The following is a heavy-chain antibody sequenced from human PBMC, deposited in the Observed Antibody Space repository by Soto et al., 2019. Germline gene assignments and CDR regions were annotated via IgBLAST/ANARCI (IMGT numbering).Heavy chain of an antibody. D-gene: IGHD2-2*02. CDR1: GFTFSDYY. CDR3: AGPRGREPAAIYY. Sequence: GGSLRLSCAASGFTFSDYYMSWIRQAPGKGLEWVSYISSSGSTIYYADSVKGRFTISRDNAKNSLYLQMNSLRAEDTAVYYCAGPRGREPAAIYYWGQGTLVTVSS. J-gene: IGHJ4*02. CDR2: ISSSGSTI. V-gene: IGHV3-11*01.